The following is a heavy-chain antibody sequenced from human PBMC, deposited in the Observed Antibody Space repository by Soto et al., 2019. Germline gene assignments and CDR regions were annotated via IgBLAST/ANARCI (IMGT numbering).Heavy chain of an antibody. V-gene: IGHV3-23*01. D-gene: IGHD3-22*01. CDR1: GFTFNIYA. CDR3: AKEFTSSGYFDY. CDR2: ISGSGGGT. Sequence: GQSLKISCAASGFTFNIYAMSWVRQAPGKGLEWVSAISGSGGGTYYADSVKGRFTISRDNSKNTLYLQMNSLRAEDTAVYYCAKEFTSSGYFDYWGQGTLVTVS. J-gene: IGHJ4*02.